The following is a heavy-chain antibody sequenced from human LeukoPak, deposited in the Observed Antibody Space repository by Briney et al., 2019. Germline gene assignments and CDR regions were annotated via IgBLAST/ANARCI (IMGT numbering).Heavy chain of an antibody. V-gene: IGHV1-2*07. CDR3: AGPRYCNSGACSNNFDY. D-gene: IGHD2/OR15-2a*01. CDR1: GYTFTGYY. CDR2: NNPNSGVT. Sequence: ASVKVSCKASGYTFTGYYIHWVRQAPGQGLEWMGWNNPNSGVTHYAHKFQDRVTMTRDTSISTAYMELSSLTYDDTAIYYCAGPRYCNSGACSNNFDYWGQGTLVTVSS. J-gene: IGHJ4*02.